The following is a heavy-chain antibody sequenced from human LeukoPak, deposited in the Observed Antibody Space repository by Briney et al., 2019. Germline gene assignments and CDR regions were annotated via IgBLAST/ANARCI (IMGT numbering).Heavy chain of an antibody. J-gene: IGHJ4*02. CDR3: AKLGSGWFPSLVGFDY. Sequence: PGGSLRLSCAASGFTFSYHWMTWVRQAPGKGLEWVANIKNDGTVKNYVDSVKGRFTISRDNAKNSLYLQMNSLRAEDTGVYYCAKLGSGWFPSLVGFDYWGQGTLVTVSS. CDR1: GFTFSYHW. V-gene: IGHV3-7*01. D-gene: IGHD6-19*01. CDR2: IKNDGTVK.